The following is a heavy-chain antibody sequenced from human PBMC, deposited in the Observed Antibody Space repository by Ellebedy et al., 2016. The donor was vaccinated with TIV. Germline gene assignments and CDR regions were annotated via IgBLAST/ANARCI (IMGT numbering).Heavy chain of an antibody. Sequence: GESLKISCAASGFTLGSFGMHWVRQAPGKGLEWVAFISYDGSNKYTADSVKGRFTVSRDNSMHTLYLQMNSLRAEDTAVYYCAREGYDILTGSQLYGLEAWGQGTMVTVSS. D-gene: IGHD3-9*01. J-gene: IGHJ6*02. CDR3: AREGYDILTGSQLYGLEA. CDR1: GFTLGSFG. CDR2: ISYDGSNK. V-gene: IGHV3-30*03.